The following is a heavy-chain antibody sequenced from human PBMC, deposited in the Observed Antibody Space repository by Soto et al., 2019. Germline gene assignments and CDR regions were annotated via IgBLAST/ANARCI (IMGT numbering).Heavy chain of an antibody. Sequence: QVQLVQSGAEVKKPGSSVKVSCKASGGTFSSYAISWVRQAPGQGLEWMGGIIPTFGTANHAPKFQGRVTITADESTSTAYLELSSLRSEAPAVYYCALGLRLTLVRGPEYYFDSWGQGTLVTLSS. D-gene: IGHD1-7*01. CDR3: ALGLRLTLVRGPEYYFDS. V-gene: IGHV1-69*12. CDR1: GGTFSSYA. CDR2: IIPTFGTA. J-gene: IGHJ4*02.